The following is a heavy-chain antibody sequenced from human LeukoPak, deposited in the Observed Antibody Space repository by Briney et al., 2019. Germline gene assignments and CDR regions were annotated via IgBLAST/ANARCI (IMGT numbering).Heavy chain of an antibody. D-gene: IGHD5-18*01. V-gene: IGHV4-34*01. Sequence: PSETLSLTCAVYGGSFSGCYWSWIRQPPGKGLEWIGEINHSGSTNYNPSLKSRVTISVDTSKNQFSLKLSSVTAADTAVYYCARGGRGIQLWKYFDYWGQGTLVTVSS. CDR3: ARGGRGIQLWKYFDY. CDR1: GGSFSGCY. J-gene: IGHJ4*02. CDR2: INHSGST.